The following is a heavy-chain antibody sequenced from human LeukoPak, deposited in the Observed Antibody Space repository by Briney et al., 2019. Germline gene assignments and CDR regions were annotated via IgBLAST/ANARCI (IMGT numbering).Heavy chain of an antibody. V-gene: IGHV1-2*02. D-gene: IGHD2-8*01. Sequence: GASVKVSFTASGYSFTGYYIHWVRQAPGQGLEWMGWINPDGDVTKSSQKFQGRVTMTTDKSINTVFMELSGLTSDDTALYYCARGPNHYYYMDFWGKGTTVSVSS. CDR3: ARGPNHYYYMDF. CDR1: GYSFTGYY. CDR2: INPDGDVT. J-gene: IGHJ6*03.